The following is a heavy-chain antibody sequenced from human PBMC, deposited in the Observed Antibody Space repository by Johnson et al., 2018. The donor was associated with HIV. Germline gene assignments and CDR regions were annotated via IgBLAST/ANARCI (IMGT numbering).Heavy chain of an antibody. CDR2: ILFDGVYK. Sequence: QVQLVESGGGVVQPGTSLRLSCAASGFPFRDSAMHWVHQAPGRGMEWVAVILFDGVYKHYAGSVKGRFTSSRDNSKNTLYLQMNSLRAEDTAVYYCARAPGAGDAFDIWGQGTMVTVSS. V-gene: IGHV3-30*14. CDR1: GFPFRDSA. J-gene: IGHJ3*02. CDR3: ARAPGAGDAFDI. D-gene: IGHD7-27*01.